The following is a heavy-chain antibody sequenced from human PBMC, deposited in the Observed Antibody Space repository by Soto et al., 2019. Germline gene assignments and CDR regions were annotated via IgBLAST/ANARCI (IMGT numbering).Heavy chain of an antibody. Sequence: PGESLKISCKGSGYSFTCYWIGWVRQMPGKGVEWVGIIYPGDSDTRYSPSFQGQVTISADKPISTAYPQWSSLKASDTAMYYCARQFTGDGWYLGNYYGMDVWGQGTTVTVSS. D-gene: IGHD6-19*01. CDR3: ARQFTGDGWYLGNYYGMDV. V-gene: IGHV5-51*01. CDR2: IYPGDSDT. J-gene: IGHJ6*02. CDR1: GYSFTCYW.